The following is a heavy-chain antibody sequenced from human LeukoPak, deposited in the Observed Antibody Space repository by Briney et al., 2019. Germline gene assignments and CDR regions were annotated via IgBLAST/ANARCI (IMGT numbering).Heavy chain of an antibody. Sequence: SETLSLTCTVSGGSISSYYWSWIRQPPGKGLEWIGYIYYSGSTNYNPSLKSRVTISVDTSKNQFSLKLSSVTAADTAVYYCARHHFPTYYYDSSGYAFDIWGQGTMVTVSS. CDR3: ARHHFPTYYYDSSGYAFDI. D-gene: IGHD3-22*01. V-gene: IGHV4-59*08. CDR2: IYYSGST. J-gene: IGHJ3*02. CDR1: GGSISSYY.